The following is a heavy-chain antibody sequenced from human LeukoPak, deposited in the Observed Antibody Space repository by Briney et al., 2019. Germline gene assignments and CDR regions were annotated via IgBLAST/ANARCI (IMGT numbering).Heavy chain of an antibody. CDR2: ISYDGSNK. CDR3: ARDHHYYDSSGFFDY. Sequence: GGSLRLSCAASGFTFSSYAMHWVRQAPGKGLEWVAVISYDGSNKYYADSVKGRFTISRGNSKNTLYLQMNSLRAEDTAVYYCARDHHYYDSSGFFDYWGQGTLVTVSS. D-gene: IGHD3-22*01. V-gene: IGHV3-30-3*01. J-gene: IGHJ4*02. CDR1: GFTFSSYA.